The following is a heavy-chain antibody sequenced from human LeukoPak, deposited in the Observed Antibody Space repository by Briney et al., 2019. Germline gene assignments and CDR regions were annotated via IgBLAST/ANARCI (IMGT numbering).Heavy chain of an antibody. CDR1: GGSISSGDYY. CDR2: IYYSGST. J-gene: IGHJ1*01. CDR3: ARGRYYDSSGLEYFQH. Sequence: PSETLSLTCTVSGGSISSGDYYWSWLRQPPGKGLEWIGYIYYSGSTYYNPSLKSRVTISVDTSKNQFSLKLSSVTAADTAVYYCARGRYYDSSGLEYFQHWGQGTLVTVSS. V-gene: IGHV4-30-4*01. D-gene: IGHD3-22*01.